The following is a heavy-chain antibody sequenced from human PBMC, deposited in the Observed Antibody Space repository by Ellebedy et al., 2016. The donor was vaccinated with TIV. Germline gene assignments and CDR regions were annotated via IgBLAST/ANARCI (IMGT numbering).Heavy chain of an antibody. CDR3: ARDFHYYASGSWEDTFDI. CDR1: GYTFASYC. CDR2: VSRKDGGT. D-gene: IGHD3-10*01. J-gene: IGHJ3*02. V-gene: IGHV1-18*04. Sequence: AASVKVSCKASGYTFASYCVSWVRQAPGQGLEWIGWVSRKDGGTNYGQKFEGSVTMTTDTSTTTAYMDLRSLRSDDSAVYFCARDFHYYASGSWEDTFDIWGQGTVVTVSS.